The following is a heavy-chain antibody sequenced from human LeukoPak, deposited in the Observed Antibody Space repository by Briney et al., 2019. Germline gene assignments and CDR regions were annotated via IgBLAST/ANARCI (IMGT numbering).Heavy chain of an antibody. CDR2: VFYTGST. V-gene: IGHV4-59*01. CDR3: ARDQPSDPYYYNGMDV. J-gene: IGHJ6*02. Sequence: SETLSLICTVSGGSISGYYWSWIRQPPGKGLEWIGYVFYTGSTKYNPSLKSRVTISVDTSKNQFSLKLSSVTAADTAVYYCARDQPSDPYYYNGMDVWGQGTTVTVSS. CDR1: GGSISGYY.